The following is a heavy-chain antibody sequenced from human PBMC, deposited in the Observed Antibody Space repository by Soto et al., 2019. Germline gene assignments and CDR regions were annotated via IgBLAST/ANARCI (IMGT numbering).Heavy chain of an antibody. Sequence: QITLKESGPTLGKPTQTLTLTCTFSGFSLSTSGVGVGWIRQPPGKALEWLALIYWGDDKSYSPSLKSRLTITKDTSKNQVVLTITNMDPVDTATYYYAHGADCSGRSSYGDMDVWGQGTTVNGSS. CDR1: GFSLSTSGVG. CDR2: IYWGDDK. CDR3: AHGADCSGRSSYGDMDV. J-gene: IGHJ6*02. D-gene: IGHD2-15*01. V-gene: IGHV2-5*02.